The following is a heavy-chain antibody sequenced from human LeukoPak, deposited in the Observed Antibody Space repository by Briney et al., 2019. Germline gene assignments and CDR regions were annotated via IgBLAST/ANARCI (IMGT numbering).Heavy chain of an antibody. D-gene: IGHD2-15*01. J-gene: IGHJ4*02. CDR2: IGSSGSPI. CDR3: ARDEISGGIGY. CDR1: QFTLRSYE. V-gene: IGHV3-48*03. Sequence: GGSLRLSCAASQFTLRSYEMNWVRQAPGKGLKWVSYIGSSGSPIYYADSVKGRFTVSRDNAKNSLYLQMNSLRAEDTAVYFCARDEISGGIGYWGQGTLVTVSS.